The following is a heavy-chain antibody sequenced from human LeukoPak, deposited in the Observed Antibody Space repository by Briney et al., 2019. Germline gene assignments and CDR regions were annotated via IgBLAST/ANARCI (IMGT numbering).Heavy chain of an antibody. CDR3: ARDFRDYGDAFDI. CDR2: ISSSSSYI. CDR1: GFTFSSYS. V-gene: IGHV3-21*01. Sequence: GGSLRLSCAASGFTFSSYSMNWVRQAPGKGLEWVSSISSSSSYIYYADSVKGRFTISRDNAKNSLYLQMNSLRAEDTAVYYCARDFRDYGDAFDIWGQGTMVTVSS. J-gene: IGHJ3*02. D-gene: IGHD4-17*01.